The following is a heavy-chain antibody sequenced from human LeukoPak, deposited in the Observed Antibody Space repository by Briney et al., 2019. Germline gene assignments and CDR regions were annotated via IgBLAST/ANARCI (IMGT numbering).Heavy chain of an antibody. CDR1: GDSVPSNSAA. Sequence: SQTLSLTCAISGDSVPSNSAAWNWIRQSPSRGLEWLGRTYYRSKWYNDYAVSVKSRITINPDTSKNQFSLQLNSVTPEDTAVYYCARGFQNGSGSYYYYYYGMDVWGKGTTVTVSS. CDR2: TYYRSKWYN. CDR3: ARGFQNGSGSYYYYYYGMDV. V-gene: IGHV6-1*01. J-gene: IGHJ6*04. D-gene: IGHD3-10*01.